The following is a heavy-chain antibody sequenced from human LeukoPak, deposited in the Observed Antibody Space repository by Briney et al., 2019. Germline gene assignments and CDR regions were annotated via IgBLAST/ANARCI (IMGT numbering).Heavy chain of an antibody. CDR1: GYTFTSYY. CDR3: ARGRITMVREEGFDP. J-gene: IGHJ5*02. D-gene: IGHD3-10*01. V-gene: IGHV1-46*01. CDR2: INPSGGST. Sequence: ASVKVSCKASGYTFTSYYMHWVRQAPGQGLEWMGIINPSGGSTSYAQKFQGRVTMTRDTSTSTVYMELSSLRSEDTAVYYCARGRITMVREEGFDPWGQGTLVAVSS.